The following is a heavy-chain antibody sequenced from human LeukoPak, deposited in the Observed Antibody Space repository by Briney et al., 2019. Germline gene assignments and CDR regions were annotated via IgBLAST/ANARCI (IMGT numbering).Heavy chain of an antibody. CDR1: GFTISSYS. Sequence: GGSLRLSCAASGFTISSYSMNWVRQAPGKGLEWVSVIYSGGSTYYADSVKGRFTISRDNSKNTLYLQMNSLRAEDTAVYYCARDRDANCFDHWGQGTLVTVSS. D-gene: IGHD5-24*01. V-gene: IGHV3-53*01. CDR2: IYSGGST. CDR3: ARDRDANCFDH. J-gene: IGHJ4*02.